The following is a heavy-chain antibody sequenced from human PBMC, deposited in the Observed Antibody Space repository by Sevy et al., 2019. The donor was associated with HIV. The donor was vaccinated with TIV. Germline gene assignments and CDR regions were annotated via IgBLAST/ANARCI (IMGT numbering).Heavy chain of an antibody. CDR3: ARVFPYCSGGSCYSPYDAFDI. J-gene: IGHJ3*02. Sequence: ASVKVSCKASGYTFTGHYMHWVRQAPGQGLEWMGWINPNSGSTAYAQKFQGRVTLTRDTSISTAYLDLSRLTSDDTAVYYCARVFPYCSGGSCYSPYDAFDIWGQGTMVTVSS. V-gene: IGHV1-2*02. CDR2: INPNSGST. D-gene: IGHD2-15*01. CDR1: GYTFTGHY.